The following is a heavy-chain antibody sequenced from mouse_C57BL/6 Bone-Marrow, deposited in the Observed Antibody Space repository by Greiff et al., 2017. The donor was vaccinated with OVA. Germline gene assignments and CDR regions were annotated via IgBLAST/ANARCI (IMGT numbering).Heavy chain of an antibody. Sequence: VQLQQSGPELVKPGASVKIPCKASGYTFTDYNMDWVKQSHGKSLEWIGDINPNNGGTIYNQKFKGKATLTVDKSSSTAYMELRSLTSEDTAVYYCARRYYYGSRNWYFDVWGTGTTVTVSS. J-gene: IGHJ1*03. D-gene: IGHD1-1*01. V-gene: IGHV1-18*01. CDR1: GYTFTDYN. CDR3: ARRYYYGSRNWYFDV. CDR2: INPNNGGT.